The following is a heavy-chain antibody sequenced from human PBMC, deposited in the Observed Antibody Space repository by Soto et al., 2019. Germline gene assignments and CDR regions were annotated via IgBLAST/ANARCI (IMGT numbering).Heavy chain of an antibody. J-gene: IGHJ5*02. CDR3: ATDRSRYYDSSVYYFWFDP. D-gene: IGHD3-22*01. Sequence: ASVKVSCKASGYTFTSYGISWVRQAPGQGLEWMGWISAYNGNTNYAQKYQGRVTMTEDTSTDTAYMELSSLRSEDTAVYYCATDRSRYYDSSVYYFWFDPWGQGTLVTVSS. CDR1: GYTFTSYG. CDR2: ISAYNGNT. V-gene: IGHV1-18*01.